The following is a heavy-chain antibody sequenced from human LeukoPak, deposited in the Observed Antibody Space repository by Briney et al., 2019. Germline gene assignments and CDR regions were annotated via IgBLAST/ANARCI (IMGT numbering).Heavy chain of an antibody. V-gene: IGHV1-2*02. CDR3: ARGEYCSSTSCYPGGVYYYYGMDV. D-gene: IGHD2-2*01. Sequence: ASVKVSCKASGYTFTGYYMHWVRQAPGQGLEWMGWINPNSGSTNYAQKFQGRVTMTRDTSISTAYMELSRLRSDDTAVYYCARGEYCSSTSCYPGGVYYYYGMDVWGQGTTVTVSS. CDR1: GYTFTGYY. J-gene: IGHJ6*02. CDR2: INPNSGST.